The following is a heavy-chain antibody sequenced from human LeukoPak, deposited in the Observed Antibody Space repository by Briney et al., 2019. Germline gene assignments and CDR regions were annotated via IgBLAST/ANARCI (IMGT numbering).Heavy chain of an antibody. V-gene: IGHV3-23*01. CDR3: ARVISGYNINDWFRGYYFDF. CDR2: IGGTGGYT. D-gene: IGHD5-12*01. J-gene: IGHJ4*02. CDR1: GFIFNTYA. Sequence: GGSLRLSCAASGFIFNTYALSWVRQAPGKGLEWVSSIGGTGGYTYYADPVRGRFTISRDNSKNTLYLEMSSLRAEDTAIYYCARVISGYNINDWFRGYYFDFWGQGTLVTVSS.